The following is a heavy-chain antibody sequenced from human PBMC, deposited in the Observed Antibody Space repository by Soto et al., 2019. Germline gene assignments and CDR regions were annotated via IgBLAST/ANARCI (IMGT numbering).Heavy chain of an antibody. D-gene: IGHD3-10*02. J-gene: IGHJ6*02. CDR2: ISAYNGNT. Sequence: ASVKVSCKASGYTFTSYGINWVRQAPGQGLEWMGWISAYNGNTNYAQKLQGRVTMTTDTSTSTAYMELTSLESDDTAVYYCARDPLSSFAMDVWGQGTTVTVSS. CDR3: ARDPLSSFAMDV. V-gene: IGHV1-18*04. CDR1: GYTFTSYG.